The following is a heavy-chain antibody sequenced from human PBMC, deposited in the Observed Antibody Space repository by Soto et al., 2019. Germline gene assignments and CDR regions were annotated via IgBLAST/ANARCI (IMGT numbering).Heavy chain of an antibody. CDR2: INYDGSST. J-gene: IGHJ4*02. CDR3: TRGPRPTSVGTGAY. Sequence: GGSLRLSCAASGFTFSTYWMHWIRQAPGKGLVWVSRINYDGSSTDYADSVKGRFTISRDNAKNTLYLQMNTLTAEDTAVYYCTRGPRPTSVGTGAYWGQGTLVTVAS. CDR1: GFTFSTYW. D-gene: IGHD3-10*01. V-gene: IGHV3-74*01.